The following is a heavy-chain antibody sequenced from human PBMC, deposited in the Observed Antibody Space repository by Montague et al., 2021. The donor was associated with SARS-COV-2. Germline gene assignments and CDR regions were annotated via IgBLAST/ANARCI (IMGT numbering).Heavy chain of an antibody. J-gene: IGHJ6*02. CDR2: IYYSGST. Sequence: SETLSLTCTVSGGSISSYYWSWIRQPPGKGLEWVGYIYYSGSTHYNPSLKSRVTISVDTSKNQFSLKLSSVTAADTAVYYCARGAGRGSGYGKYYYYYYGMDVWGQGTTVTVSS. V-gene: IGHV4-59*01. CDR1: GGSISSYY. CDR3: ARGAGRGSGYGKYYYYYYGMDV. D-gene: IGHD5-12*01.